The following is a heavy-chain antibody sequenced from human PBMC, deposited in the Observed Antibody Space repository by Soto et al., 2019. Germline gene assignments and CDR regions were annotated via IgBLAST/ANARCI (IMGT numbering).Heavy chain of an antibody. CDR3: ARGLEDSNWFDP. CDR2: MNPNSGNT. D-gene: IGHD3-3*01. CDR1: GYTFTSYD. J-gene: IGHJ5*02. Sequence: QVQLVQSGAEVKKPGASVKVSCKASGYTFTSYDINWVRQATGQGLEWMGWMNPNSGNTGYAQKFQGRVTVTRNTSISTAYRELSSLRSEDPAVYYCARGLEDSNWFDPWGQGTLVTVFS. V-gene: IGHV1-8*01.